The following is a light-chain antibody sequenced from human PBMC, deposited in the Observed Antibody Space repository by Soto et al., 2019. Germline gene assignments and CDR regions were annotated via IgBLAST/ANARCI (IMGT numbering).Light chain of an antibody. CDR3: QQFGTSPLYT. V-gene: IGKV3-20*01. J-gene: IGKJ2*01. CDR1: QTFGRTY. Sequence: ESVLTQSQGTLSVSPGERVTLSCRASQTFGRTYLAWYQQKPGQSPRLLIYDASSRATGIPDRFSGSGSGTDCTLTISRLEPEDYAVYHGQQFGTSPLYTFGQGTKVEIK. CDR2: DAS.